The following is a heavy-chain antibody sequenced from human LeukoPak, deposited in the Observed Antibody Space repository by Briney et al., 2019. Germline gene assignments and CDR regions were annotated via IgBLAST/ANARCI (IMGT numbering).Heavy chain of an antibody. CDR3: TRRSGDDSRGYYDY. CDR1: GFTFSGFA. J-gene: IGHJ4*02. CDR2: IRSKVNNYAT. D-gene: IGHD3-22*01. Sequence: GGSLRLSCAASGFTFSGFAMHWVRKASGKGLVWVGRIRSKVNNYATAYAASVKGRFTISRDESKNTAYLQMNSLKTEDTAVYYCTRRSGDDSRGYYDYWGQGTLVTVSS. V-gene: IGHV3-73*01.